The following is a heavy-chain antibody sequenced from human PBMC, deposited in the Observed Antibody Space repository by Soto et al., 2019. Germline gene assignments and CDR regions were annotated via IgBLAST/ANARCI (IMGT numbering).Heavy chain of an antibody. Sequence: QAQLEQSGPEVKRPGASPKVSCKASAYTFTSYHISWVRQAPGQGLEWIGWINAFDDDTNYSQKFQDRVTLPAHRSTDTAYLDLRSLGSDDTAIYYCARNLYGRAFDIWGQGTMVTVSS. CDR2: INAFDDDT. CDR3: ARNLYGRAFDI. V-gene: IGHV1-18*04. D-gene: IGHD2-8*01. J-gene: IGHJ3*02. CDR1: AYTFTSYH.